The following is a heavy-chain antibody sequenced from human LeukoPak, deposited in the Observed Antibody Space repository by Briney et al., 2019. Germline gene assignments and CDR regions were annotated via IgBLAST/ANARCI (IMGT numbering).Heavy chain of an antibody. V-gene: IGHV3-33*01. CDR1: GFIFSSYG. J-gene: IGHJ4*02. Sequence: GGSLRLSCAASGFIFSSYGMHWVRQAPGKGLEWVAVIWYDGSNKYYADSVKGRFTISRDNSKNTLYLQMNSLRAEDTAVYYCARDKWRENYDSSGYYDYWGQGTLVTVSS. CDR2: IWYDGSNK. D-gene: IGHD3-22*01. CDR3: ARDKWRENYDSSGYYDY.